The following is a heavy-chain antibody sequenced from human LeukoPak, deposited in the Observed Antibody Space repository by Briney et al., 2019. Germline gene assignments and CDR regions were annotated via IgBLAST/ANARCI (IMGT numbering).Heavy chain of an antibody. CDR1: GFTFSDYY. J-gene: IGHJ3*02. V-gene: IGHV3-11*06. Sequence: GGSLRLSCAASGFTFSDYYMSWIRQAPGKGLEGVSYISSSSSYTNYADSVKGRFTISRDNAKNSLYLQMNSLRAEDTAVYYCAREGYCSSTSCYDGAFDIWGQGTMVTVSS. CDR2: ISSSSSYT. D-gene: IGHD2-2*01. CDR3: AREGYCSSTSCYDGAFDI.